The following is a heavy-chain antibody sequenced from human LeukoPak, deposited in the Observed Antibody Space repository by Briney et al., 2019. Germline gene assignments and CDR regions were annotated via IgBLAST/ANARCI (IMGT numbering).Heavy chain of an antibody. CDR1: GFTFDDYA. CDR2: ISWNSGSI. CDR3: AKGRLVPDSSGYYPIFDY. D-gene: IGHD3-22*01. J-gene: IGHJ4*02. V-gene: IGHV3-9*01. Sequence: GGSLRLSCAASGFTFDDYAMHWVRQAPGKGLEWVSGISWNSGSIGYADSVKGRFTISRGNAKNSLYLQMDSLRAEDTALYYCAKGRLVPDSSGYYPIFDYWGQGTLVTVSS.